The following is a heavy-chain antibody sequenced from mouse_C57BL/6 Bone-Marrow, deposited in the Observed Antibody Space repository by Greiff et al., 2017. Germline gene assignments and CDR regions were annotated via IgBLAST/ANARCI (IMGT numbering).Heavy chain of an antibody. Sequence: VQLQQPGAELVMPGASVKLSCKASGYTFTSYWMHWVKQRPGQGLEWIGEIDPSDSYTNYNQKFKGKSTLTVDKSSSTAYMQLSSLTSEDSAVYYCAREIYYDYGGPYWYFDVWGTGTTVTVSS. CDR3: AREIYYDYGGPYWYFDV. D-gene: IGHD2-4*01. CDR1: GYTFTSYW. CDR2: IDPSDSYT. J-gene: IGHJ1*03. V-gene: IGHV1-69*01.